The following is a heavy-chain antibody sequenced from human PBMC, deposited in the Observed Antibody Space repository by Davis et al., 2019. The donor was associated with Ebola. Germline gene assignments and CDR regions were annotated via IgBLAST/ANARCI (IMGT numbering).Heavy chain of an antibody. J-gene: IGHJ6*02. CDR3: ARGLGYCSGGSCYSYYYYGMDV. CDR2: INPNSGGT. Sequence: ASVKVSCKASGYTFTGYYMHWVRQAPGQGLEWMGWINPNSGGTNYAQKFQGRVTMTRDTSISTAYLQWSSLKASDTAMYYCARGLGYCSGGSCYSYYYYGMDVWGQGTTVTVSS. D-gene: IGHD2-15*01. CDR1: GYTFTGYY. V-gene: IGHV1-2*02.